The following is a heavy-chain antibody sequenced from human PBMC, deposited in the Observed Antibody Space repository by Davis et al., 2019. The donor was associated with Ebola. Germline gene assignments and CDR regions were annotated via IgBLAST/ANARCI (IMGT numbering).Heavy chain of an antibody. CDR2: IKSKTDGGTT. V-gene: IGHV3-15*01. D-gene: IGHD1-26*01. CDR3: TTVVQSGSYFCSFDY. J-gene: IGHJ4*02. CDR1: GFTFNNAW. Sequence: GSLRLSCAASGFTFNNAWMSWVRQAPGKGLEWVGRIKSKTDGGTTDYTAPVRGRFTISRDDSKNTLYLQMNSLKTEDTAVYYCTTVVQSGSYFCSFDYWGRGTLVTISS.